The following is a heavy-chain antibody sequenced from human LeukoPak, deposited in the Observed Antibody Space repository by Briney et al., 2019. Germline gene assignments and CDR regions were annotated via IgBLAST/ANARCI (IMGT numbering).Heavy chain of an antibody. CDR1: GGTVTSYA. CDR3: ARDRAYYDSSGYMDY. D-gene: IGHD3-22*01. CDR2: IIPIFGTA. J-gene: IGHJ4*02. V-gene: IGHV1-69*05. Sequence: ASVKVSCKASGGTVTSYAISWVRQAPGQGLEWMGGIIPIFGTANYAQKFQGRVTITTDESTSTAYMELSSLRSEDTAVYYCARDRAYYDSSGYMDYWGQGTLVTVSS.